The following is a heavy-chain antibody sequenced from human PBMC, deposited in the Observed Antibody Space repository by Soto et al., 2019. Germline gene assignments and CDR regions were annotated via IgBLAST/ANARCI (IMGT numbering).Heavy chain of an antibody. J-gene: IGHJ4*02. D-gene: IGHD3-3*01. CDR2: ISVSGGST. V-gene: IGHV3-23*01. CDR1: GFTFSSYA. CDR3: AKAGREWLMRCLFDY. Sequence: PGGSLRLSCGASGFTFSSYAISWVRQAPGKGLEWVSAISVSGGSTYYADSVKGRFTISRDNSKNTLYLQMNSLRAEDTAVYYCAKAGREWLMRCLFDYWGQGTLVTVSS.